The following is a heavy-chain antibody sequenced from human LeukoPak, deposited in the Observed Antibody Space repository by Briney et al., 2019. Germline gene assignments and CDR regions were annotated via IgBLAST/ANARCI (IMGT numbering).Heavy chain of an antibody. CDR1: GFTFSSYS. CDR3: ARLMTTVSAEFDY. Sequence: GGSLRPSCAASGFTFSSYSMNWVRQAPGKGLEWVSSISSSSSYIYYADSVKGRFTISRDNAKNSLYLQMNSLRAEDTAVYYCARLMTTVSAEFDYWGQGTLVTVSS. D-gene: IGHD4-11*01. V-gene: IGHV3-21*01. J-gene: IGHJ4*02. CDR2: ISSSSSYI.